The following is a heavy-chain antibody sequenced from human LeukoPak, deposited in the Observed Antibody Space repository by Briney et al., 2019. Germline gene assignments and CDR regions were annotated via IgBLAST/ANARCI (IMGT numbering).Heavy chain of an antibody. J-gene: IGHJ4*02. Sequence: SETLSLTCTVSGASISSCTYYWGWIRQPPGKGMEWIGSIYYSVNTYYNPSLKSRVTISVDTSKNQFSLKLSSVTAADTAVYYCARQFDSWGQGTLVTVSS. CDR3: ARQFDS. V-gene: IGHV4-39*01. CDR2: IYYSVNT. CDR1: GASISSCTYY.